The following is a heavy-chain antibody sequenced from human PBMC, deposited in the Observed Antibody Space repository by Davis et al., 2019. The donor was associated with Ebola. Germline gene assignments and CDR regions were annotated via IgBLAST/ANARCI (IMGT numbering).Heavy chain of an antibody. V-gene: IGHV3-74*01. CDR3: AKDTSNIWFDI. D-gene: IGHD1-26*01. Sequence: GESLKISCAASGFSFSSYWMHWVRQAPGKGLVWVSRIKTDGSSTGYGDSVQGRFTISRDNSKNTLHLQMNGLRVEDTAIYYCAKDTSNIWFDIWGQGTMVTVSS. CDR1: GFSFSSYW. J-gene: IGHJ3*02. CDR2: IKTDGSST.